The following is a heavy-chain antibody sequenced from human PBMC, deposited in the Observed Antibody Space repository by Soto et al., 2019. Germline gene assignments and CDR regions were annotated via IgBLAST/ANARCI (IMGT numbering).Heavy chain of an antibody. CDR1: GGSISSSSYY. CDR2: IFSSGST. J-gene: IGHJ4*02. V-gene: IGHV4-39*07. D-gene: IGHD5-12*01. Sequence: SETLSLTCTVSGGSISSSSYYWGWIRQPPGKGLEWIGSIFSSGSTSFNPSLESRVAMSVDTSENHFSLNLSSVTAADMAVYYCAREGSYSAYNFAHGIQLWSFDFWGQGALVTVSS. CDR3: AREGSYSAYNFAHGIQLWSFDF.